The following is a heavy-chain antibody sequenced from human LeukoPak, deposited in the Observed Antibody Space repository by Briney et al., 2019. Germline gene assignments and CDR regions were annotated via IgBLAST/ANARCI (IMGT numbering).Heavy chain of an antibody. CDR3: ATVGGGSSRPYYFDY. D-gene: IGHD1-26*01. Sequence: SGGSLRLSCAASRFTFSSYAMSWVRQAPGKGLEWVSTISGSGDSTYYADSVKGRFTISRDNSENTLFPQINSLRADDAAVYYCATVGGGSSRPYYFDYWGQGALVTVSS. CDR1: RFTFSSYA. J-gene: IGHJ4*02. CDR2: ISGSGDST. V-gene: IGHV3-23*01.